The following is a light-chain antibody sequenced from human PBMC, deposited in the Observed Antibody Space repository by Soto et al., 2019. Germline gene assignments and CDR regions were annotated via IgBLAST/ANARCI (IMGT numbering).Light chain of an antibody. V-gene: IGKV3-11*01. CDR1: NNVLSN. Sequence: DIVMTQSPATLSVSPRERATLSWGAKNNVLSNLAWYQQKPGQAPRLLIYDASKRVTGIPARFSGSGSGTDFTLTTSRLEPEYFAVYYCQRHSNWLTFGEGTKVDIK. CDR2: DAS. CDR3: QRHSNWLT. J-gene: IGKJ4*02.